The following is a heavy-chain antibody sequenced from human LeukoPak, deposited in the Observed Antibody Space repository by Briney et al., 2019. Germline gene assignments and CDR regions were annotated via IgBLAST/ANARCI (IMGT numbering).Heavy chain of an antibody. J-gene: IGHJ4*02. CDR3: ARDMRRGYYDC. D-gene: IGHD3-22*01. CDR2: IYSGGST. CDR1: GFTVSSNY. V-gene: IGHV3-66*02. Sequence: GGSLRLSCAASGFTVSSNYMSWVRQVPGKGLEWVSVIYSGGSTYYADSVKGRFTISRDNSKNTLYLQMNSLRAEDTAVYYCARDMRRGYYDCWGQGTLVTVSS.